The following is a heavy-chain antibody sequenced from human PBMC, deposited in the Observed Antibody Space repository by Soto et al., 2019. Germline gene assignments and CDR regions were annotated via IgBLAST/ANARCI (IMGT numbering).Heavy chain of an antibody. Sequence: EVQLLESGGGLVQPGGSLRLSCAASGFTFSSYAMSWVRQAPGKGLEWVSANSGSGGSTYYADSVKGRFTISRDNSKNTLYLQMNSLRAEDTAVYYCAKDSTAYSSSYDFDYWGQGTLVTVSS. V-gene: IGHV3-23*01. D-gene: IGHD6-6*01. CDR2: NSGSGGST. J-gene: IGHJ4*02. CDR1: GFTFSSYA. CDR3: AKDSTAYSSSYDFDY.